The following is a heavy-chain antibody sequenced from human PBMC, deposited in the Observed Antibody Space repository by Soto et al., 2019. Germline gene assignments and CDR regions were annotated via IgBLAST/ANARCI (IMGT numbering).Heavy chain of an antibody. D-gene: IGHD3-3*01. CDR2: IYYSGST. J-gene: IGHJ6*02. V-gene: IGHV4-31*03. CDR3: ARESYDFWSGYQVHYGMDG. Sequence: SETLSLTCTVSGGSISSGGYYWSWIRQHPGKGLEWIGYIYYSGSTYYNPSLKSRVTISVDTSKNQFSLKLSSVTAADTAVYYCARESYDFWSGYQVHYGMDGWGQGTTVTVSS. CDR1: GGSISSGGYY.